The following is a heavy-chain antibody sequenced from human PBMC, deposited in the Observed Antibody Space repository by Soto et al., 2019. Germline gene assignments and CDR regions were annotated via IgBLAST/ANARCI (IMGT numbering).Heavy chain of an antibody. Sequence: PGGSLRLSCVASGFSFTSFWMDWVRQAPGKGPEWVANINPDGSKKQYVDSVKGRFTISRDNARNSLYLQMSSLTAEDSALYYCSRSLDSWGQGTRVTVSS. V-gene: IGHV3-7*01. CDR3: SRSLDS. CDR1: GFSFTSFW. J-gene: IGHJ4*02. CDR2: INPDGSKK.